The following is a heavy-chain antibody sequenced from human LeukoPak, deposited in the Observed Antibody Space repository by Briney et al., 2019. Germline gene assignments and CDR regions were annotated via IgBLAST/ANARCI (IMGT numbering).Heavy chain of an antibody. V-gene: IGHV3-23*01. CDR3: AKRKYYYDSSGYHLEAFDI. Sequence: GGSLRLSCAASGFTFSSYAISWVRQAPGKGLEWVSASSGSGGSTYSADSVKGRFTMSRDNSKNTLYPQMNSLRAEDTAVYYCAKRKYYYDSSGYHLEAFDIWGQGTMVTVSS. J-gene: IGHJ3*02. CDR2: SSGSGGST. CDR1: GFTFSSYA. D-gene: IGHD3-22*01.